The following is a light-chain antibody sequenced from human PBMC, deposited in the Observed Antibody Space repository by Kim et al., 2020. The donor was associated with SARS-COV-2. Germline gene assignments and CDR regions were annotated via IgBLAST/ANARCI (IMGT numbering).Light chain of an antibody. CDR3: TSYTNTSSYV. Sequence: QSALTQPASVSGSPGQSITISCTGTTNDIGANNYVSWYQHYPGKAPQLIIYEVNNRPSGVSNRFSGSKSGNTASLTISGLQAEDETDYYCTSYTNTSSYVFGTGTKVTVL. V-gene: IGLV2-14*01. CDR2: EVN. J-gene: IGLJ1*01. CDR1: TNDIGANNY.